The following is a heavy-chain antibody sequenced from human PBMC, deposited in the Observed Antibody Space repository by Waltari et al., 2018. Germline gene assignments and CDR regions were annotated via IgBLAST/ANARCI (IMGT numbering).Heavy chain of an antibody. J-gene: IGHJ6*03. Sequence: QVQLVESGGGLVKPGGSLRLSCAASGFTFSAYYMNWIRQAPGKGLEWVSYISSSGSTIYYADSVKGRFTISRDNAKNSLYLQMNSLRAEDTAVYYCASRRSSSRKGYYYYYMDVWGKGTTVTISS. CDR3: ASRRSSSRKGYYYYYMDV. CDR2: ISSSGSTI. V-gene: IGHV3-11*04. D-gene: IGHD6-6*01. CDR1: GFTFSAYY.